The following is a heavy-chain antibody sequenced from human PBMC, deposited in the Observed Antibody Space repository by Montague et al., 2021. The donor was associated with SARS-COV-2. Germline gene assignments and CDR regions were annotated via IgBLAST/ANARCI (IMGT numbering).Heavy chain of an antibody. CDR1: GFSLSTSGVG. Sequence: PALVKPTQTLTLTCTFSGFSLSTSGVGVGWIRQPPGKALEWLALIYWDDDKRYGPSLKSRLTITKDTSKNQVVLTMTNMDPVDTATYYCARRITIYAFDIWGQGTMVTVSS. CDR3: ARRITIYAFDI. CDR2: IYWDDDK. D-gene: IGHD3-3*01. V-gene: IGHV2-5*05. J-gene: IGHJ3*02.